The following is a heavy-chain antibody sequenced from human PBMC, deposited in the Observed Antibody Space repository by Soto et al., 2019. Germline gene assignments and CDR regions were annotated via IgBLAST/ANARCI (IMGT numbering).Heavy chain of an antibody. CDR2: IYDSGNT. V-gene: IGHV4-59*08. CDR3: AGDIRSGSYRFDY. J-gene: IGHJ4*02. CDR1: DGSISRYY. D-gene: IGHD1-26*01. Sequence: ASETLSLTCTVSDGSISRYYWSWLRQPPGKGLEWIGYIYDSGNTIYNPSLKSRVTISVDRPNNQFSLKLRSVTAADTAIYYCAGDIRSGSYRFDYWGQGTLVT.